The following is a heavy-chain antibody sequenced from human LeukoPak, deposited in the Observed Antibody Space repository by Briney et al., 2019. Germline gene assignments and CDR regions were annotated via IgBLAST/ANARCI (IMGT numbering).Heavy chain of an antibody. Sequence: PGGSLRLSCAASGFTFSSYAMSWVRQAPGKGLEWVSAISGGGGSTYYADSVKGRFTISRDNNKNTLYLQMNSMSAEDTAEYYCAKVGMATTGVDYWGQGTLVTVSS. CDR2: ISGGGGST. D-gene: IGHD5-24*01. CDR1: GFTFSSYA. V-gene: IGHV3-23*01. CDR3: AKVGMATTGVDY. J-gene: IGHJ4*02.